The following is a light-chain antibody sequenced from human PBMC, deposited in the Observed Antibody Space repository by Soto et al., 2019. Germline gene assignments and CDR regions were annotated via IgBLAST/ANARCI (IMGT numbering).Light chain of an antibody. V-gene: IGKV1-5*03. CDR1: QTISRW. CDR2: KAS. J-gene: IGKJ1*01. CDR3: QLYECYSEA. Sequence: DIQMTQTNSTLSGSVGDRVTLTCRASQTISRWCAWYQQKPGKAPKLLIYKASTLKSGVPSRVSGSGSGTEFTLTISSLQPDDFATYCCQLYECYSEAFGQGTNVDIK.